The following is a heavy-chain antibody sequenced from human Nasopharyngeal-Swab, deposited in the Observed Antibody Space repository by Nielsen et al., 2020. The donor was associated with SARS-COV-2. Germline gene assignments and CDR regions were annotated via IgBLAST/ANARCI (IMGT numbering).Heavy chain of an antibody. CDR1: VYTFTSYD. Sequence: ASVNVSCKASVYTFTSYDINWVRQATGQGLEWMGWMNPNSGNTGYAQKFQGRVTMTRNTSISTAYMELSSLRSEDTAVYYCARGDRLLYYYYGMDVWGQGTTVTVSS. CDR2: MNPNSGNT. V-gene: IGHV1-8*01. CDR3: ARGDRLLYYYYGMDV. J-gene: IGHJ6*02.